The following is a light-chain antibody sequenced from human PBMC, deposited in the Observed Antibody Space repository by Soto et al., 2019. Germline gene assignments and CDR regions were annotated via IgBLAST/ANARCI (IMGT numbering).Light chain of an antibody. V-gene: IGKV3-15*01. CDR1: QSVSSY. CDR3: QEYNSVHGWT. J-gene: IGKJ1*01. CDR2: AAS. Sequence: EIVMTQSPASLSVSPGERVTISCRASQSVSSYLAWYQQKPGPAPRLLIYAASTLPSGIPARFSGSGSGTEFTLTISSLQSEDFATYYCQEYNSVHGWTFGQGTKVEIK.